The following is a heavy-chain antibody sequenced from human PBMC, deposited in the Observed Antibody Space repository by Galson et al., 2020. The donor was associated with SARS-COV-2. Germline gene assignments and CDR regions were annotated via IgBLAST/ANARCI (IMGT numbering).Heavy chain of an antibody. CDR1: GFTFSSVE. J-gene: IGHJ4*02. CDR3: ARGAWDYGAGSYYTPWEGLLDY. CDR2: ISSRGGTI. Sequence: GGSLRLSCVASGFTFSSVEMNWVRQAPGKGLEWILYISSRGGTIYYADSVKGRFTISRDNAKKSLYLQMNGLRAEDTAVYFCARGAWDYGAGSYYTPWEGLLDYWGQGTLVTVSS. V-gene: IGHV3-48*03. D-gene: IGHD3-10*01.